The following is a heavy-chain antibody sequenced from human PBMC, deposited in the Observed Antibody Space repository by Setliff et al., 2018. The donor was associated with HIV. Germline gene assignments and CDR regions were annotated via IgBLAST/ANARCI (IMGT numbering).Heavy chain of an antibody. CDR1: GGSISSSSYY. CDR3: ARPGSSSYYYAMDV. CDR2: IYYSGST. J-gene: IGHJ6*02. D-gene: IGHD3-10*01. Sequence: SETLSLTCTVSGGSISSSSYYWGWIRQPPGKGLEWIGYIYYSGSTYYNPSLKSRVTISVDTSKNQFSLNLRSVTAADTAVYYCARPGSSSYYYAMDVWGQGTTVTVSS. V-gene: IGHV4-39*07.